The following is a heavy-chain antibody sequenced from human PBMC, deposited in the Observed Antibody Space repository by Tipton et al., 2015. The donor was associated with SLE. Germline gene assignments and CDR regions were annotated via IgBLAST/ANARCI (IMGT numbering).Heavy chain of an antibody. CDR1: GGSINGYY. V-gene: IGHV4-59*01. Sequence: GLVKPSETLSLTCTISGGSINGYYWSWVRQPPGKGLEWIGYIYYFGNTDYNPSLKSRVTISIDTSRKEFSLSLHSVTAADTAVYYCARGRYFDATGFRSENWFFGLDVWGKGTTVTVSS. CDR3: ARGRYFDATGFRSENWFFGLDV. D-gene: IGHD3-22*01. CDR2: IYYFGNT. J-gene: IGHJ6*04.